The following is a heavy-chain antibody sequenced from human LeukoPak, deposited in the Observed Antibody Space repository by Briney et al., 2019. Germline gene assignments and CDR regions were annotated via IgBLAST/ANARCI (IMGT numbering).Heavy chain of an antibody. J-gene: IGHJ4*02. Sequence: PGGSLRLSCAASGFTFSTYSMNWVRQAPGKGLEWVSSISSSGSYIYYADSVKGRFTISRDNAKNSLYLQMNSLRAEDTAVYYCAREKMVRGVIRALDYWGQGTLVTVSS. CDR2: ISSSGSYI. D-gene: IGHD3-10*01. CDR3: AREKMVRGVIRALDY. CDR1: GFTFSTYS. V-gene: IGHV3-21*01.